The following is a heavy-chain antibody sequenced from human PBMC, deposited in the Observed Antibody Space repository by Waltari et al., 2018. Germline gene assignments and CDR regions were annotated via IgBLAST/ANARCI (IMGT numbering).Heavy chain of an antibody. CDR3: ARDYDIRQPIAVASGY. CDR1: GGTFSSYA. D-gene: IGHD6-19*01. Sequence: QVQLVQSGAEVTKPGSSVKVSCKASGGTFSSYAISWVRQAPGQGLEWMGRIIPIFGTANYAQKFQGRVTITADKSTSTAYMELSSLRSEDTAVYYCARDYDIRQPIAVASGYWGQGTLVTVSS. J-gene: IGHJ4*02. V-gene: IGHV1-69*13. CDR2: IIPIFGTA.